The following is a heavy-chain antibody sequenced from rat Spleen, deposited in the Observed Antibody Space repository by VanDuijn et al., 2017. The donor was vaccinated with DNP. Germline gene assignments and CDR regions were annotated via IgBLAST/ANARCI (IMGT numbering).Heavy chain of an antibody. J-gene: IGHJ2*01. CDR1: GFTFSDYY. V-gene: IGHV5-22*01. CDR3: ARHVPPLRVWDY. D-gene: IGHD1-4*01. Sequence: EVQLAESGGGLVQPGGSLKLSCAASGFTFSDYYMAWVRQAPTKGLEWVAYTNYNGGSTYNGDSVKGRFTISRDNAKSTLYLQMNSLRSEDMATYYCARHVPPLRVWDYWGQGVMVTVSS. CDR2: TNYNGGST.